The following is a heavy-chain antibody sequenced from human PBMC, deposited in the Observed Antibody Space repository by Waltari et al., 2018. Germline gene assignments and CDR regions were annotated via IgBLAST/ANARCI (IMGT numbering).Heavy chain of an antibody. D-gene: IGHD1-26*01. CDR2: IYYSGST. CDR3: ARHGPKLLHVAFDI. CDR1: GGSISSSRYY. J-gene: IGHJ3*02. V-gene: IGHV4-39*01. Sequence: QLQLQESGPGLVKPSETLSLTCTVSGGSISSSRYYWGWIRQPPGKGLEWIGSIYYSGSTYYNPSLKSRVTISVDTSKNQFSLKLSSVTAADTAVYYCARHGPKLLHVAFDIWGQGTMVTVSS.